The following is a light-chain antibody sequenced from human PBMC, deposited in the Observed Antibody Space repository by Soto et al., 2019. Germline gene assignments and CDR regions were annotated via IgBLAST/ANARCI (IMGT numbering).Light chain of an antibody. Sequence: EIVLTQAPGTLSLSPWERATLSCRASQSVSSSYLAWYQQKPGQAPRLLIHGASSRATGIPDRFSGSGSGTDFTLTISRLEPEDFVIYYCQQYGSPPWTFGQGTKVDI. V-gene: IGKV3-20*01. J-gene: IGKJ1*01. CDR3: QQYGSPPWT. CDR2: GAS. CDR1: QSVSSSY.